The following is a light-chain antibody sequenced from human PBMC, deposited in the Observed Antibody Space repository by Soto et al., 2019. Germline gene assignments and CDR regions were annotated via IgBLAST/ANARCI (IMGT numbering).Light chain of an antibody. J-gene: IGKJ2*01. CDR3: HQYNSYPYT. CDR2: KAS. V-gene: IGKV1-5*03. CDR1: QNINNW. Sequence: DTQMTQSPSTLSASVGDRVTITCRASQNINNWLAWYQQKPGKAPKLLIYKASSLESGVPSRFSGSGSGTAFTLTISNLQPDDFATYYCHQYNSYPYTFGQGTKLEIK.